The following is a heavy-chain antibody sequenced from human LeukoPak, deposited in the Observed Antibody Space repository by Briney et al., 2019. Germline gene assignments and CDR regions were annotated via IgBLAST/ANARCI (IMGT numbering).Heavy chain of an antibody. V-gene: IGHV4-4*08. Sequence: SETLSLTCTVSGGSISSYFWSWIRQPPGKGLEWIGYIYSSGNTNYNPSLKSRVTISVDRSKNQISLKLRSVTAADTAVYYCAREAPISDSGNYYKSLGYWGQGTLVTVSS. J-gene: IGHJ4*02. CDR3: AREAPISDSGNYYKSLGY. CDR2: IYSSGNT. D-gene: IGHD3-10*01. CDR1: GGSISSYF.